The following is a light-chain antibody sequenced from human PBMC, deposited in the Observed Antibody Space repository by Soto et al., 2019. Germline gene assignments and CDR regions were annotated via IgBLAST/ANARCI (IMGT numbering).Light chain of an antibody. CDR2: EVS. Sequence: QSALTQPPSASGSPGQSVTISCTGTSSDVGGYNYVSWYQQHPGKAPKLMIYEVSKRPSGVPDRFSGSKSGNTASLTVSGLQAEDEADYYCSSYAGSNNLGLFGGGTKLT. CDR3: SSYAGSNNLGL. CDR1: SSDVGGYNY. V-gene: IGLV2-8*01. J-gene: IGLJ2*01.